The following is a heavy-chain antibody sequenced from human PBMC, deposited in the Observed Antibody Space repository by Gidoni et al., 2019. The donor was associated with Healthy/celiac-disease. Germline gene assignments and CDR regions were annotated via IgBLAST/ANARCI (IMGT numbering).Heavy chain of an antibody. CDR3: ARYGSSGYYYEDFDY. Sequence: QVQLVESGGGLVKPGGSLRLSCEAYGFISRAYYMCWILKAPGKGLGWVLYISSIGSTIYYADSVKGRFTISRDNAKNSLYLQMNSLRAEDTAVYYCARYGSSGYYYEDFDYWGQGTLVTVSS. CDR2: ISSIGSTI. CDR1: GFISRAYY. V-gene: IGHV3-11*01. J-gene: IGHJ4*02. D-gene: IGHD3-22*01.